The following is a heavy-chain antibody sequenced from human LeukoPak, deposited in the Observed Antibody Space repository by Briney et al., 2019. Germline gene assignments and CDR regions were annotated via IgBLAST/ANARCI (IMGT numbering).Heavy chain of an antibody. CDR2: IYHSGST. CDR3: AREVVGNGYDYYYYMDV. D-gene: IGHD2-8*01. V-gene: IGHV4-39*07. J-gene: IGHJ6*03. CDR1: GGSISSSSYY. Sequence: PSETLSLTCTVSGGSISSSSYYWGWIRQPPGKGLEWLGEIYHSGSTNYNPSLKSRVTISVDKSKNQFSLKLSSVTAADTAVYYCAREVVGNGYDYYYYMDVWGKGTTVTVSS.